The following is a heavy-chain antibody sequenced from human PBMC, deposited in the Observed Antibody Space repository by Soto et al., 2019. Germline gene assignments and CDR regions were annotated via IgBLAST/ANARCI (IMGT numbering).Heavy chain of an antibody. J-gene: IGHJ6*02. CDR3: AKALVRGPYSHYGMDV. V-gene: IGHV3-23*05. CDR1: GLPHSSFA. Sequence: GSLRLSCTASGLPHSSFAMMCVRQAPGKGLECVSGIYGSGRGIEYADSVKGRFTISRDTSKNTLYLQMSRLRGEDSAVYHCAKALVRGPYSHYGMDVWGQGTTVTVSS. D-gene: IGHD3-10*01. CDR2: IYGSGRGI.